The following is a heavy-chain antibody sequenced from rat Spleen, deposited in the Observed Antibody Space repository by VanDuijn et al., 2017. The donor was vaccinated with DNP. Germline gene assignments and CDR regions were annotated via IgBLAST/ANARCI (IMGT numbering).Heavy chain of an antibody. V-gene: IGHV5-22*01. CDR2: ISYEGSST. Sequence: EVQLVESGGDLVQPGRSLTLSCAASGFTFSGFYMAWVRQAPQKGLEWIASISYEGSSTYYGYSVKGRFTISRDNAKSTLYLQMNSLRSEYTATYYCAREGYYYFDNWGKGVMVTVSS. J-gene: IGHJ2*01. D-gene: IGHD1-3*01. CDR1: GFTFSGFY. CDR3: AREGYYYFDN.